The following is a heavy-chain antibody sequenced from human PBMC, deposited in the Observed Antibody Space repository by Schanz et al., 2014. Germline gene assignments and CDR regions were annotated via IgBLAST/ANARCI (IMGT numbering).Heavy chain of an antibody. CDR3: ARDKRYYLFDY. J-gene: IGHJ4*02. D-gene: IGHD3-22*01. CDR2: ISSKGDMT. Sequence: EVQLVESGGGLVQPGGSLRLSCTASGFTFSTSTMHWVRQAPGKGLEYVSSISSKGDMTFYGNSVKGRFTISRDNSKNTLYLQSDSLSAEDTAVYCCARDKRYYLFDYWGQGALVTVSS. CDR1: GFTFSTST. V-gene: IGHV3-64*01.